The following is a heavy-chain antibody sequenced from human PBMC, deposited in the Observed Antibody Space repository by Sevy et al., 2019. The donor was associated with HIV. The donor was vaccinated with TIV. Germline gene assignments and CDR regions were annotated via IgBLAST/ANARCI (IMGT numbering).Heavy chain of an antibody. D-gene: IGHD4-17*01. CDR1: GFTFSSYA. V-gene: IGHV3-23*01. J-gene: IGHJ4*02. CDR3: ANLPVTTEFGY. Sequence: GGSLRLSCAASGFTFSSYAMSWVRQAPGKGLEGVSAISGSGGSTYYAYSVKGRFTISRDNSKNTLYLQMNSLRAEDTPVYYCANLPVTTEFGYWGQGTLVTVSS. CDR2: ISGSGGST.